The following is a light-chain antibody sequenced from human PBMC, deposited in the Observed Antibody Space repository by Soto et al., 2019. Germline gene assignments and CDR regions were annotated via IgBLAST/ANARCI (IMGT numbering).Light chain of an antibody. Sequence: EIVMTQSPATLSVSPWERATLSCRASQSVSSNLAWYQQKPGQAPRLLIYGASSRATGIPDRFSGTGSETDFTLTISRLEPEDFAVYYCQQYDNSPITFGQGTRLEIK. CDR3: QQYDNSPIT. CDR2: GAS. V-gene: IGKV3-20*01. CDR1: QSVSSN. J-gene: IGKJ5*01.